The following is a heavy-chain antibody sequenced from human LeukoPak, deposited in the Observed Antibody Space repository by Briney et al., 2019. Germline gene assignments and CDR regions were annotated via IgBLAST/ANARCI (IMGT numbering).Heavy chain of an antibody. Sequence: SQTLSLTCAISGDSFSSNSAAWNWIRQSPSRGLEWLGRTYYRSKWYNDYEVSVKSRITISPDTSKNQFSLQLNAVTPEDTAVYYCARDRNDGFSSPFDYWGQGTLVTVSS. CDR1: GDSFSSNSAA. CDR2: TYYRSKWYN. J-gene: IGHJ4*02. V-gene: IGHV6-1*01. CDR3: ARDRNDGFSSPFDY. D-gene: IGHD1-1*01.